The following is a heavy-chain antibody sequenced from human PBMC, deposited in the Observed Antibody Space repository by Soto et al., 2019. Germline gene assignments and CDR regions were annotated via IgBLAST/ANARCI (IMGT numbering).Heavy chain of an antibody. V-gene: IGHV1-3*05. D-gene: IGHD2-21*02. CDR3: ARSIVVVTALDY. CDR1: GYTFTSYA. CDR2: INAGNGNT. Sequence: QVQLVQSGAEEKKPGASVKVSCKASGYTFTSYAMHWVRQAPGQRLEWMGWINAGNGNTKYSQKFQGRVTITRDTSASTADMELSSLRSEDTAVYYCARSIVVVTALDYWGQGTLGTV. J-gene: IGHJ4*02.